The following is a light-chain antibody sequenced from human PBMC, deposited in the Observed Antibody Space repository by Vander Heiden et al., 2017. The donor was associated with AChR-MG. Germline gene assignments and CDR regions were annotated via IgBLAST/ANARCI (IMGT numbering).Light chain of an antibody. CDR3: QPYYSYPRT. J-gene: IGKJ2*01. CDR1: QGISSY. Sequence: AIRMTQSPPSPLASTGDRVTITSRASQGISSYLAWYQQKPGKAPKLLIYAASTLQSGVPSRFSGSGSGTDFTLTISCLQSEDFATYYCQPYYSYPRTFGQGTKLEIK. CDR2: AAS. V-gene: IGKV1-8*01.